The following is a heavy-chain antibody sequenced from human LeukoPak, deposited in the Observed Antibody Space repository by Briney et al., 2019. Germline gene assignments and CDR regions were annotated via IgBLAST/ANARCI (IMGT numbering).Heavy chain of an antibody. CDR2: IYYSGST. CDR3: ARGYCSSTSCSHLFDY. V-gene: IGHV4-31*11. CDR1: GGSISSGGYY. Sequence: SQTLSLTCAVSGGSISSGGYYWSWIRQHPGKGLEWIGYIYYSGSTYYNPSLKSRVTISVDTSKNQFSLKLSSVTAADTAVYYCARGYCSSTSCSHLFDYWGQGTLVTVSS. J-gene: IGHJ4*02. D-gene: IGHD2-2*01.